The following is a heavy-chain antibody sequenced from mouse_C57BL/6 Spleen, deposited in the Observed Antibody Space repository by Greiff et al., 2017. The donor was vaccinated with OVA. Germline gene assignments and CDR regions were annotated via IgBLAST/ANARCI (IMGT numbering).Heavy chain of an antibody. CDR1: GYTFTDYE. V-gene: IGHV1-15*01. J-gene: IGHJ2*01. CDR2: IDPETGGT. Sequence: VQLQQSGAELVRPGASVTLSCKASGYTFTDYEMHWVKQTPVHGLEWIGAIDPETGGTAYNQKFKGKAILTADKSSSTAYMELRSLTSEDSAVYYCTGWLLRLDYFDYWGQGTTLTVSS. D-gene: IGHD2-3*01. CDR3: TGWLLRLDYFDY.